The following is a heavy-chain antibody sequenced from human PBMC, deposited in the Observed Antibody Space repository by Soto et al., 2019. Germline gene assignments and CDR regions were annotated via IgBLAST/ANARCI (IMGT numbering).Heavy chain of an antibody. CDR3: ARSPIAVAGQCSWFDP. V-gene: IGHV1-69*12. D-gene: IGHD6-19*01. CDR2: IIPIFGTA. CDR1: GGTFSSYA. Sequence: QVQLVQSGAEVKKPGSSVKVSCKASGGTFSSYAISWVRQAPGQGLEWMGGIIPIFGTANYAQKFQGRVTITADEATSRGYMELSSLRSQDTAVYYCARSPIAVAGQCSWFDPWGQGTLVTVSS. J-gene: IGHJ5*02.